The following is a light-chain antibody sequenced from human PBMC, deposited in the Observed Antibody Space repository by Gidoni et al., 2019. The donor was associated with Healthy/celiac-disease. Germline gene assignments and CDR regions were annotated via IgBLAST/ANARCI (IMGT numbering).Light chain of an antibody. J-gene: IGLJ1*01. CDR3: CSYAGSSTYV. Sequence: QSALTQPAHVSGSPGPSITISCTGTSSDVGSYNLVSWYQQHPGKAPKLMIYEGSKRPSGVSNRFSGSKSGNTASLTISGLQAEDEADYYCCSYAGSSTYVFGTGTKVTVL. CDR2: EGS. CDR1: SSDVGSYNL. V-gene: IGLV2-23*01.